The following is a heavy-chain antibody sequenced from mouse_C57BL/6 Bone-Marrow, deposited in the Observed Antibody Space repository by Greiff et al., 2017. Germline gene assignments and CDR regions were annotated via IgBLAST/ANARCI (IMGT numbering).Heavy chain of an antibody. Sequence: QVQLQQPGAELVMPGASVKLSCKASGYTFTSYWMHWVKQRPGQGLEWIGEIDPSDSYTNYNQKFKGKSTLTVDKSSSTAYMQLSSLTSEDSAVYYCASGPLIYYYGGSYPYYAMDYWGQGTSVTVSA. J-gene: IGHJ4*01. CDR1: GYTFTSYW. CDR3: ASGPLIYYYGGSYPYYAMDY. V-gene: IGHV1-69*01. CDR2: IDPSDSYT. D-gene: IGHD1-1*01.